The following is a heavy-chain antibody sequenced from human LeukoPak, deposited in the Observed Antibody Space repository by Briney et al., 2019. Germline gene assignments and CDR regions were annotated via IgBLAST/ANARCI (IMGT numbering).Heavy chain of an antibody. J-gene: IGHJ3*02. CDR1: RCSFTNYW. V-gene: IGHV5-51*01. CDR2: IYPGYSDT. CDR3: ARQEGIATAQAFDI. Sequence: GESLKISCKGSRCSFTNYWIGWVRQMPGSGLEWLGIIYPGYSDTRYSPSFQGQVTISADKSISTAYLRWSSLKASDTAISYCARQEGIATAQAFDIWGQGTMVTVS. D-gene: IGHD6-13*01.